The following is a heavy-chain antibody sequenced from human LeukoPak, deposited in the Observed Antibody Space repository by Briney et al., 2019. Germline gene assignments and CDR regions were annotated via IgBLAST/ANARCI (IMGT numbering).Heavy chain of an antibody. CDR2: IYPGDSDT. CDR3: ARRQYCSGGDCYSGAFDI. V-gene: IGHV5-51*01. Sequence: PGASLQISCKGSGSSFNTYWIAWVRQMPGKGLEWMGIIYPGDSDTRYSPPFQGQVSISADKSINTAYLQWSSLKASDTAIYYCARRQYCSGGDCYSGAFDIWGQGTMVTVSS. CDR1: GSSFNTYW. J-gene: IGHJ3*02. D-gene: IGHD2-15*01.